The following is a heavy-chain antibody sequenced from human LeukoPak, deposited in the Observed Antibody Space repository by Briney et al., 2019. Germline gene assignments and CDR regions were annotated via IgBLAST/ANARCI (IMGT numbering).Heavy chain of an antibody. J-gene: IGHJ4*02. D-gene: IGHD6-13*01. Sequence: SETLSLTCTVSGGSISSSSHYWGWIRQPPGKGLEWIGSIYYSGSTYYNPSLKSRVTISVDTSKNQFSLKLSSVTAADTAVYYCASPSIAAAGPDYWGQGTLVTVSS. CDR1: GGSISSSSHY. V-gene: IGHV4-39*01. CDR3: ASPSIAAAGPDY. CDR2: IYYSGST.